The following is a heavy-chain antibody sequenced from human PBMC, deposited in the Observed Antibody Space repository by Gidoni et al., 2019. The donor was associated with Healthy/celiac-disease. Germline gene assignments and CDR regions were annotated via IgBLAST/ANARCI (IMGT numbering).Heavy chain of an antibody. CDR2: INHSGST. D-gene: IGHD3-3*01. CDR1: GGSFSGYY. CDR3: ARGFLTHYDFWSGYYNGFDY. J-gene: IGHJ4*02. Sequence: QVQLQQWGAGLLKPSETLSLTCAVYGGSFSGYYWSWIRQPPGKGLEWIGEINHSGSTNYNPSLKSLVPISVDTSKNQFSLKLSSVTAADTAVYYCARGFLTHYDFWSGYYNGFDYWGQGTLVTVSS. V-gene: IGHV4-34*01.